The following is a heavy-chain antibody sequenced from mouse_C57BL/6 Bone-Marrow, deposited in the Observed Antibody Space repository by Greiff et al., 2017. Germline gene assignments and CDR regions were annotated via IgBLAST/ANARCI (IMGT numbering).Heavy chain of an antibody. J-gene: IGHJ3*01. D-gene: IGHD2-3*01. V-gene: IGHV14-4*01. CDR3: TRYDGYYEGWFAY. CDR2: IDPENGDT. CDR1: GFNIKDDY. Sequence: EVQLQQSGAELVRPGASVKLSCTASGFNIKDDYMHWLKQRPEQGLEWIGWIDPENGDTEYAPKFQGKATITADTSSNTAYLQLSSLTSEDTAVYYCTRYDGYYEGWFAYWGQGTLVTVSA.